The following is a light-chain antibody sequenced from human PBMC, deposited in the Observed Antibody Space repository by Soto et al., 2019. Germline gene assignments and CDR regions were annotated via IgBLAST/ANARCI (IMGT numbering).Light chain of an antibody. Sequence: QSALTQPASVSGSPGQSITISCTGTTSDVGGYNFVSWYQQHPGKAPKLIIYEITNRPSGVSNRFSGSKSGNTASLTISGLQAEDEAIYYCSSYTDSNTLLFGGGTQLTVL. CDR1: TSDVGGYNF. CDR3: SSYTDSNTLL. V-gene: IGLV2-14*01. CDR2: EIT. J-gene: IGLJ2*01.